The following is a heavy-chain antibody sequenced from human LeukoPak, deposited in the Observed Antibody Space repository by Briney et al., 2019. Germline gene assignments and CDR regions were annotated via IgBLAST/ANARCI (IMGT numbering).Heavy chain of an antibody. CDR3: ARVRGMDDSSDYYHYYFDY. J-gene: IGHJ4*02. Sequence: PSETLSLTCTVSGGSISSGDYYWGWIRQPPGKGLEWIGYIYNSGSTYYNPSLKSRVTISVDTSKNQFSLKLSSVTAADTAVYYCARVRGMDDSSDYYHYYFDYWGQGTLVTVSS. CDR2: IYNSGST. CDR1: GGSISSGDYY. V-gene: IGHV4-30-4*01. D-gene: IGHD3-22*01.